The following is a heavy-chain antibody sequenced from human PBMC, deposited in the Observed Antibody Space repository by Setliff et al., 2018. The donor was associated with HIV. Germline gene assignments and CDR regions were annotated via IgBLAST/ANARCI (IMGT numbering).Heavy chain of an antibody. CDR2: IYTSGST. CDR1: GGSIRSGPYY. V-gene: IGHV4-61*09. Sequence: LSLTCTVSGGSIRSGPYYWSWIRQPAGKGLEWIGQIYTSGSTNYNPSLKSRVTISVDTSKNQFSLKLSSVTAADTAVYYCARHGYDPLYYYYYMDVWGKGTTVTVSS. D-gene: IGHD5-12*01. J-gene: IGHJ6*03. CDR3: ARHGYDPLYYYYYMDV.